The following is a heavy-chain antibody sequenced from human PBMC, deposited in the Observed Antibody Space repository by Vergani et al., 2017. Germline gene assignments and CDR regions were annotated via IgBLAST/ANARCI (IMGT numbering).Heavy chain of an antibody. J-gene: IGHJ3*02. Sequence: QVQLQESGPGLVKPSETLSLTCTVSGGSISSYYWSWIRQPPGKGLEWIGEINHSGSTNYNPSLKSRVTISVDTSKNQFSLKLSSVTAADTAVYYCARGRRGSSAAFDIWGQGTMVTVSS. V-gene: IGHV4-34*01. CDR3: ARGRRGSSAAFDI. CDR1: GGSISSYY. CDR2: INHSGST. D-gene: IGHD1-26*01.